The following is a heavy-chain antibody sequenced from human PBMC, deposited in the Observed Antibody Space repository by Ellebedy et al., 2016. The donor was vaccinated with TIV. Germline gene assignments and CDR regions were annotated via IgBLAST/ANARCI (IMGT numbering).Heavy chain of an antibody. CDR1: GGTFSSYG. CDR2: IIPILGKA. V-gene: IGHV1-69*10. D-gene: IGHD4-23*01. CDR3: ARVGNYYGGNPSYYFDY. Sequence: AASVKVSCKASGGTFSSYGISWVRQAPGQGLEWMGGIIPILGKANYEQKFQGRVTITADESTSTAYMELSSLRSEDTAVYYCARVGNYYGGNPSYYFDYWGQGTLVTVSS. J-gene: IGHJ4*02.